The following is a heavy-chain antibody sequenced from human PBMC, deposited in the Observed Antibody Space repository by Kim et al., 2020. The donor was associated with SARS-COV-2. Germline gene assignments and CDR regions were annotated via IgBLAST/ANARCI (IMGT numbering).Heavy chain of an antibody. V-gene: IGHV3-30*04. J-gene: IGHJ4*02. Sequence: GGSLRLSCAASGFTFSSYAMHWVRQAPGKGLEWVAVISYDGSNKYYADSVKGRFTISRDNSKNTLYLQMNSLRAEDTAVYYCARDQRRFGGVIPLGIDLRYWGQGTLVTVSS. CDR3: ARDQRRFGGVIPLGIDLRY. CDR1: GFTFSSYA. CDR2: ISYDGSNK. D-gene: IGHD3-16*01.